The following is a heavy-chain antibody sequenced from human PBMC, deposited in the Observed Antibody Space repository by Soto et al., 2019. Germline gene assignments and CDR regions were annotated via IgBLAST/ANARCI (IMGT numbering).Heavy chain of an antibody. J-gene: IGHJ4*02. V-gene: IGHV4-38-2*01. CDR1: GHSISSTDN. D-gene: IGHD3-10*01. CDR3: ARDSVYFDY. Sequence: SETLSLTCAVSGHSISSTDNWGWIRQPPGKGLEWIGSYYLDGGTSYNPSLKSRVTISADASKNQFSLKLTSVTAADTAVYYCARDSVYFDYWGRGTLVTVSS. CDR2: YYLDGGT.